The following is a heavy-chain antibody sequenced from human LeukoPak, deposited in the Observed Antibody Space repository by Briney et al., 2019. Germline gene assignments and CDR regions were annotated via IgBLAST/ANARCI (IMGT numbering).Heavy chain of an antibody. D-gene: IGHD5-24*01. V-gene: IGHV4-61*02. J-gene: IGHJ4*02. CDR2: IYTSGST. CDR1: GYSISSGSYY. CDR3: AREQRWLQNLIDY. Sequence: SETLSLTCTVSGYSISSGSYYWSWIRQPAGKGLEWIGRIYTSGSTNYNPSLKSRVTISVDTSKNQFSLKLSSVTAADTAVYYCAREQRWLQNLIDYWGQGTLVTVSS.